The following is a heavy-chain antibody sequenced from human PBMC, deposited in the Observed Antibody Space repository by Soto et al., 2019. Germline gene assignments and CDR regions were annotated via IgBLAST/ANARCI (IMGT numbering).Heavy chain of an antibody. D-gene: IGHD6-13*01. CDR2: IYSGST. CDR3: ASSSWYENAFDI. J-gene: IGHJ3*02. CDR1: GGSISSSSYY. Sequence: QLQLQESGPGLVKPSETLSLTCTVSGGSISSSSYYWGWIRQPPGKGLEWIGSIYSGSTYYNPSLKRRATISVDTSKNQFSLKLSYVTDADTAVYYCASSSWYENAFDIWGQGTMVTVSS. V-gene: IGHV4-39*01.